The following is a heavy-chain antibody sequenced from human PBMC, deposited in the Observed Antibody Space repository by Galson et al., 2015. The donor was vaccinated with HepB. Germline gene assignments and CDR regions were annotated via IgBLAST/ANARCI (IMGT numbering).Heavy chain of an antibody. V-gene: IGHV3-48*01. J-gene: IGHJ6*02. D-gene: IGHD3-3*01. CDR1: GFTFSSYS. CDR2: ISSSSTI. Sequence: SLRLSCAASGFTFSSYSMNWVRQAPGEGLEWVSYISSSSTIYYADSVKGRFTISRDNAKNSLYLQMNSLRAEDTAVYHCARESIDYDFWSGYYNDYYYYGMDVWGQGTTVTVSS. CDR3: ARESIDYDFWSGYYNDYYYYGMDV.